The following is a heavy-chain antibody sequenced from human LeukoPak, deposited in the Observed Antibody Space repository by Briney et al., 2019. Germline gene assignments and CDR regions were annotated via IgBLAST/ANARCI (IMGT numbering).Heavy chain of an antibody. CDR3: ARGGAYNWNQIQY. J-gene: IGHJ4*02. CDR1: VYTFTGYY. D-gene: IGHD1-1*01. V-gene: IGHV1-2*02. CDR2: INPNSGGT. Sequence: ASVKVSCKASVYTFTGYYMHWVRQAPGQGLEWMGWINPNSGGTNNAQKFQGRVTMTRDTSISTAYMELSRLRSDDTAVYYCARGGAYNWNQIQYWGQRTLVTVSS.